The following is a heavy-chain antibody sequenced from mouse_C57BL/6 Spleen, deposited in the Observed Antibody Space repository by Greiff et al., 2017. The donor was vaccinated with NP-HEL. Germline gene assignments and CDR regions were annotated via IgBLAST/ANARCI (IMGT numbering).Heavy chain of an antibody. CDR3: ARWVGDGSLDV. Sequence: EVQLQQSGPVLVKPGASVKMSCKASGYTFTDYYMNWVKQSHGKSLEWIGVINPYNGGTSYNQKFKGKATLTVDKSSSTAYMELNSLTSEDSAVYYCARWVGDGSLDVWGTGTTVTVSS. CDR2: INPYNGGT. D-gene: IGHD1-1*01. J-gene: IGHJ1*03. CDR1: GYTFTDYY. V-gene: IGHV1-19*01.